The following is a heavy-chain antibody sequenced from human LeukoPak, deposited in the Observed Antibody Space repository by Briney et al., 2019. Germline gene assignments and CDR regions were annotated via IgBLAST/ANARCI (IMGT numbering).Heavy chain of an antibody. D-gene: IGHD5-18*01. V-gene: IGHV3-66*01. CDR2: IYSGGST. Sequence: GGSLRLSCAASGFTVSSNYMSWVRQAPGKGLEWVSVIYSGGSTYYADSVKGRFTISRDNSKNTPYLQLNSLRAEDTAVYYCARGKDTAILHYWGQGTLVTVSS. J-gene: IGHJ4*02. CDR3: ARGKDTAILHY. CDR1: GFTVSSNY.